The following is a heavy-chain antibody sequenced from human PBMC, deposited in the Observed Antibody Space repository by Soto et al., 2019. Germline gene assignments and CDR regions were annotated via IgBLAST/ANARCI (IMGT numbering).Heavy chain of an antibody. J-gene: IGHJ5*02. CDR3: ARVVPGAEAWFGP. D-gene: IGHD2-2*01. Sequence: GASVQVPCKASGYNFNIYGINWVRQAPGQGLELMGWISAYDGKTNYAQKFQGRVSMTTDTSTTTAYMELRSLRSDDTAVYYCARVVPGAEAWFGPWGQGTLVTVS. CDR2: ISAYDGKT. V-gene: IGHV1-18*01. CDR1: GYNFNIYG.